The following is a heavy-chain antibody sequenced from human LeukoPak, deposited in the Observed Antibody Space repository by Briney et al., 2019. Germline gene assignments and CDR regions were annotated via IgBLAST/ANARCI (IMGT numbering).Heavy chain of an antibody. Sequence: GASVKVSCNASGYTFTSYYMHWVRQAPGQGLEWMGIINPSGGSTSYAQKFQGRVTMTRDMSTSTVYMELSSLRSEDTAVYYCARPIIAADAFDIWGQGTMVTVSS. D-gene: IGHD6-13*01. V-gene: IGHV1-46*01. CDR3: ARPIIAADAFDI. J-gene: IGHJ3*02. CDR1: GYTFTSYY. CDR2: INPSGGST.